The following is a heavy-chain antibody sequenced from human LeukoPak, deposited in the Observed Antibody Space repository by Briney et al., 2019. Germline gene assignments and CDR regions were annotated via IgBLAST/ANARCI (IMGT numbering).Heavy chain of an antibody. V-gene: IGHV3-11*01. D-gene: IGHD4-17*01. Sequence: GGSLRLSCAASGFTFSDYYMSWIRQAPGKGLEWVSYISSSGSTIYYADSVKGRFTISRDNAKNSLYLQMNSLRAEDTAVYYCARAVTYCDLNWFDPWGQGTLVTVSS. CDR3: ARAVTYCDLNWFDP. CDR2: ISSSGSTI. CDR1: GFTFSDYY. J-gene: IGHJ5*02.